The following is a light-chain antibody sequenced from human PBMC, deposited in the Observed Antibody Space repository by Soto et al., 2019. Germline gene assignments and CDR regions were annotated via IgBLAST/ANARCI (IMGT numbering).Light chain of an antibody. CDR2: NNN. Sequence: QSVLTQPPSASGTPGQRVTISCSGSTSNIGSKTVSWYQQLPGSAPKVLIYNNNERPSGVPDRFSGSKSGTSASLTISGLQPEDEGDYYCSAYTARSTLVFGGGTKLTVL. V-gene: IGLV1-44*01. CDR1: TSNIGSKT. CDR3: SAYTARSTLV. J-gene: IGLJ3*02.